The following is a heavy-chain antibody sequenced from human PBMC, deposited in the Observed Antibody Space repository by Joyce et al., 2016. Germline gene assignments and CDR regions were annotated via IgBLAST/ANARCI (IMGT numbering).Heavy chain of an antibody. CDR3: VKVGLTIEALYYMDV. CDR1: GLTFSSYA. V-gene: IGHV3-64D*06. D-gene: IGHD6-6*01. Sequence: DVQLVESGGGLVQPGGSLRLSCSASGLTFSSYAMHWFRRAQEKGMEYVSAISSNGGSTYYADSVKVRFTISRDNSKITLYLEMSSLRAEDTGVYYCVKVGLTIEALYYMDVWGKGTTVTVSS. J-gene: IGHJ6*03. CDR2: ISSNGGST.